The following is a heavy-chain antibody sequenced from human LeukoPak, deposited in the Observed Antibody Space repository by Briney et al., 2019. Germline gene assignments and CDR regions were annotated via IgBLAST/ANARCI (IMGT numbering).Heavy chain of an antibody. V-gene: IGHV3-7*01. CDR2: VNQDGRGR. CDR3: ATRYCSIAACRASSYKCMDD. D-gene: IGHD2-2*01. CDR1: GFTFSNNW. Sequence: GGSLRLSCAASGFTFSNNWMTWVRQAPGKGLEWVANVNQDGRGRYYVDSVQGRFIISRDNAQNSVHPQMNSLRAEDTAVYYCATRYCSIAACRASSYKCMDDWGKGTTVIVSS. J-gene: IGHJ6*04.